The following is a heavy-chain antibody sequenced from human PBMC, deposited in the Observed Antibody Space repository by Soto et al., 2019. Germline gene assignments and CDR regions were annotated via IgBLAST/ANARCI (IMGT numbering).Heavy chain of an antibody. CDR2: MNPNSGNT. CDR1: GYTFTSYY. D-gene: IGHD3-9*01. CDR3: ALGGEITISYYYYGMDV. J-gene: IGHJ6*02. Sequence: ASVKVSCKASGYTFTSYYIHWVRQAPGQGLEWMGWMNPNSGNTGYAQKFQGRVTMTRNTSISTAYMELSSLRSEDTAVYYCALGGEITISYYYYGMDVWGQGTTVTVSS. V-gene: IGHV1-8*02.